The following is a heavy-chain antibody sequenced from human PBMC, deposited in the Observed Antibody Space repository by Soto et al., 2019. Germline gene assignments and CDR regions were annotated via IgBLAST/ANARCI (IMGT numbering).Heavy chain of an antibody. CDR1: GFTFSGHW. CDR3: AREAGYCSRTSCYRRAFDT. CDR2: INTDGATS. V-gene: IGHV3-74*03. D-gene: IGHD2-2*01. J-gene: IGHJ3*02. Sequence: EVQLVESGGDLVPPGGSLRLSCAASGFTFSGHWMHWVRQVPGMGLEWVSRINTDGATSAYADSVKGRFTISRDNAKNTLYLQMNALRAEDTAVYYCAREAGYCSRTSCYRRAFDTWGQGTTVTVSS.